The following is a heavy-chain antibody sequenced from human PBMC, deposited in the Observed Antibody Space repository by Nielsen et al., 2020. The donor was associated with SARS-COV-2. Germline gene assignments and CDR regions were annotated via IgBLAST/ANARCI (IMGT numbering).Heavy chain of an antibody. V-gene: IGHV1-8*02. Sequence: ASVKVSCKASGYTFTSYYMHWVRQATGQGLEWMGWMNPNSGNTGYAQKFQGRVTMTRNTSISTAYMELSSLRSEDTAVYYCAHIHYDPYYMDVWGKGTTVTVSS. CDR3: AHIHYDPYYMDV. J-gene: IGHJ6*03. CDR1: GYTFTSYY. D-gene: IGHD4-17*01. CDR2: MNPNSGNT.